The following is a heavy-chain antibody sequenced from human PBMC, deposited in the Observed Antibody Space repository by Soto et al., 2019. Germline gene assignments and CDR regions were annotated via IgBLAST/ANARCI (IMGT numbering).Heavy chain of an antibody. CDR1: GGTFSSYA. CDR2: TFPMFGKA. CDR3: ATVDISTWIDGMDV. Sequence: SVKVSCKVSGGTFSSYAISWVRQAPGQGLEWMGGTFPMFGKANYAQKFQGRVTISADKSTSTAYMELSSLTSEDTAVYYCATVDISTWIDGMDVWGQGTTVTVSS. V-gene: IGHV1-69*06. J-gene: IGHJ6*02. D-gene: IGHD6-13*01.